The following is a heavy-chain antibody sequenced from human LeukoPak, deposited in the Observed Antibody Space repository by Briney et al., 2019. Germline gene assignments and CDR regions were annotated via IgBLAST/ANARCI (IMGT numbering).Heavy chain of an antibody. D-gene: IGHD3-9*01. CDR3: ARDDILTGSYSQDY. CDR2: IFSGGST. Sequence: PGGSLRLSCAASGFTVSNYYMSWVRQAPGKGLEWVSVIFSGGSTYYADSVKGRFIISTDNSKNTLYLQMNSLRAEDTAVYYCARDDILTGSYSQDYWGQGTLGTVSS. V-gene: IGHV3-66*01. CDR1: GFTVSNYY. J-gene: IGHJ4*02.